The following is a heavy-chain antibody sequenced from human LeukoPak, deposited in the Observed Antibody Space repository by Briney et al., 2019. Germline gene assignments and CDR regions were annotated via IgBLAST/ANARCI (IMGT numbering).Heavy chain of an antibody. D-gene: IGHD3-16*01. CDR1: GXSFSGYF. J-gene: IGHJ4*02. CDR2: INHSRIT. CDR3: ARVRAIGVGRRYYFDY. Sequence: SETLSLTCAVYGXSFSGYFWSWIRQPPGKGMEWIGEINHSRITNYNPSLQSRVTISVDTSNNQFSLKLSSVTAADTAVYYCARVRAIGVGRRYYFDYWGQGTLVTVSS. V-gene: IGHV4-34*01.